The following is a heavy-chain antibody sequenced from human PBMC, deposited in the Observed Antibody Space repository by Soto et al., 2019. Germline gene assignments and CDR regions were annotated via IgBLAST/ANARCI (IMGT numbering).Heavy chain of an antibody. CDR1: GFTVSSNY. V-gene: IGHV3-66*01. J-gene: IGHJ4*02. CDR2: IYSGGST. CDR3: AGTRSLDY. Sequence: EVQLVESGGGLVQPGGSLTLSCAASGFTVSSNYMTWVRQAPGKGLEWVSLIYSGGSTYYADSVKGRFTISRDNSKNTLYLQMTRLRAEDTAVYYCAGTRSLDYWGQGTLVTVSS.